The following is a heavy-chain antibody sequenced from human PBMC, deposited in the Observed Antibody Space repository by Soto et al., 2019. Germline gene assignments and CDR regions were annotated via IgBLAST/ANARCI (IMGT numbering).Heavy chain of an antibody. CDR3: AKDGYSSSYHYYYYGMDV. CDR1: GFTFSSYA. D-gene: IGHD6-6*01. V-gene: IGHV3-23*01. Sequence: LRLSCAASGFTFSSYAMSWVRQAPGKGLEWVSAISGSGGSTYYADSVKGRFTISRDNSKNTLYLQMNSLRAEDTAVYYCAKDGYSSSYHYYYYGMDVWGQGTTVTV. CDR2: ISGSGGST. J-gene: IGHJ6*02.